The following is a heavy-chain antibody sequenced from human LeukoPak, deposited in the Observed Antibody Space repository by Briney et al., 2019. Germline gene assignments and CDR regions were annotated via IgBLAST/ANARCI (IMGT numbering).Heavy chain of an antibody. CDR2: IKQDGSEK. J-gene: IGHJ3*02. CDR1: GFTFSSYW. V-gene: IGHV3-7*01. CDR3: ARGGYSYDPGSRILDAFDI. Sequence: GGSLRLSCAASGFTFSSYWMSWVRQAPGKGLEWVANIKQDGSEKYYVDSVKGRFTISRDNAKNSLYLQMNSLRAEDTAVYYCARGGYSYDPGSRILDAFDIWGQGTMVTVSS. D-gene: IGHD5-18*01.